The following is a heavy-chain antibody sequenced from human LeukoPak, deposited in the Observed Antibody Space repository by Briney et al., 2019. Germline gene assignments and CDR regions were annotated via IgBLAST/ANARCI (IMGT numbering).Heavy chain of an antibody. CDR1: GFNFSNYW. Sequence: GGSLRLSCVVSGFNFSNYWMNWVRQAPGKGLEWVANIKHDGSEKYYVDSVKGRFSISRDNAKKSLYLQMNSLRAEDTAVYYCARALSHCLDYWGQGTLVNVSS. V-gene: IGHV3-7*01. CDR2: IKHDGSEK. J-gene: IGHJ4*02. CDR3: ARALSHCLDY. D-gene: IGHD3-16*01.